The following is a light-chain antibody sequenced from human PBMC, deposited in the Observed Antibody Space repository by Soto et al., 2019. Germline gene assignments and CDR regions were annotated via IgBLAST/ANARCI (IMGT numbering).Light chain of an antibody. V-gene: IGLV2-14*01. J-gene: IGLJ2*01. CDR2: EVS. CDR1: NSDVGGYDY. Sequence: QSVLTQPASVSGSPGRSITISCTGTNSDVGGYDYVSWYQQHPYKAPKLMISEVSNRPSGVSNRFSGSKSGNTASLTISGLQAEDEADYYCSSYTSNTTLVFGGGTKLTVL. CDR3: SSYTSNTTLV.